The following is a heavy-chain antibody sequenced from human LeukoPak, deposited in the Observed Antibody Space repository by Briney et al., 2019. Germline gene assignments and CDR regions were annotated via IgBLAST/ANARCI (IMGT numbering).Heavy chain of an antibody. CDR1: GYTFTGYY. V-gene: IGHV1-2*02. J-gene: IGHJ4*02. D-gene: IGHD3-22*01. CDR2: INPNSGGT. CDR3: ARERLYYDSSGYQYYFDY. Sequence: ASVKVSCKASGYTFTGYYMHWVRQAPGQGLEWMGWINPNSGGTNYAQKFQGRVTMTRDTSISTAYMELSRLRSDDTAVYYCARERLYYDSSGYQYYFDYWGQGTLATVSS.